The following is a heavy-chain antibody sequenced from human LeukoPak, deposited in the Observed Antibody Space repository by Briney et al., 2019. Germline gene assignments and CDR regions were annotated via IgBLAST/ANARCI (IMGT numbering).Heavy chain of an antibody. J-gene: IGHJ5*02. Sequence: PGGSLRLSCAASGFTFSGYWMHWVRQAPGKGPVWVSRINSDGSSTSYADSVKGRFTISRDNAKNTLFLQMTSLRAEDTAVYYCVRPSSSTITWGQGTLVTVSS. CDR3: VRPSSSTIT. D-gene: IGHD2-2*01. V-gene: IGHV3-74*01. CDR2: INSDGSST. CDR1: GFTFSGYW.